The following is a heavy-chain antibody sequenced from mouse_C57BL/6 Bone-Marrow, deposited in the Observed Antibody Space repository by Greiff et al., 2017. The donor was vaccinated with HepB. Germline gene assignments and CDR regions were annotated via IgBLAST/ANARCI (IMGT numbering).Heavy chain of an antibody. Sequence: KQSCKASGYTFTSYWMHWVKQRPGRGLEWIGRIDPNSGGTKYNEKFKSKATLTVDKPSSTAYMQLSSLTSEDSAVYYCARRGNYAQAWFAYWGQGTLVTVSA. CDR3: ARRGNYAQAWFAY. J-gene: IGHJ3*01. CDR2: IDPNSGGT. D-gene: IGHD2-1*01. V-gene: IGHV1-72*01. CDR1: GYTFTSYW.